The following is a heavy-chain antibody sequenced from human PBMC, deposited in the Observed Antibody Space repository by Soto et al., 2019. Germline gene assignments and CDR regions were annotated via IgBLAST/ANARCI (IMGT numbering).Heavy chain of an antibody. CDR3: AKGKGVGATPDGANC. D-gene: IGHD1-26*01. J-gene: IGHJ4*02. CDR1: GVTFSSNG. Sequence: EVQVLESGVVLVQPGGSLRLSCAASGVTFSSNGMNWVRQAPGKGLEWVSGIRSDGDTTYNADSVKGRFTVSRDTAKNTVYLQMNSLTVEDTAIYYCAKGKGVGATPDGANCWGQGTLVSFSS. V-gene: IGHV3-23*01. CDR2: IRSDGDTT.